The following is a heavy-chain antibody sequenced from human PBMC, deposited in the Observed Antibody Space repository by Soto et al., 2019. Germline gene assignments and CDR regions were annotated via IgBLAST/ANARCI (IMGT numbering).Heavy chain of an antibody. V-gene: IGHV3-48*02. J-gene: IGHJ6*02. CDR2: ISSSSSTI. D-gene: IGHD2-2*02. Sequence: PGGSLRLSCSASGFTFSSYSMNWVRQAPGKGLEWVSYISSSSSTIYYADSVKGRFTISRDNAKNSLYLQMNSLRDEDTAVYYCARVGGSAYCSSTSCYRYYYYYGMYVWGPGTTVTVSS. CDR3: ARVGGSAYCSSTSCYRYYYYYGMYV. CDR1: GFTFSSYS.